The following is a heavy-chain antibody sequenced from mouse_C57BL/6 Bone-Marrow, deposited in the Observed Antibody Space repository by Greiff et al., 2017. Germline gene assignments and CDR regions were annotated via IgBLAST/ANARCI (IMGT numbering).Heavy chain of an antibody. CDR3: ARGICLLWLRRGFDY. D-gene: IGHD2-2*01. CDR1: GYSITSGYY. J-gene: IGHJ2*01. Sequence: EVQLQQSGPGLVKPSQSLSLTCSVTGYSITSGYYWNWIRQFPGNKLEWMGYISYDGSNNYNPSLKNRISITRDTSKNKFFLTLNSVTTEDTATYYCARGICLLWLRRGFDYWGQGTTLTVSS. CDR2: ISYDGSN. V-gene: IGHV3-6*01.